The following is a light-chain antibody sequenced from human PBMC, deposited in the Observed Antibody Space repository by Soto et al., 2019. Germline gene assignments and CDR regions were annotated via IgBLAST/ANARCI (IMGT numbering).Light chain of an antibody. CDR2: GDN. CDR1: SSNIGANND. V-gene: IGLV1-40*01. CDR3: SSYAGSSAWV. J-gene: IGLJ3*02. Sequence: QSVLTQPPSVSGAPGQRVIISCTGGSSNIGANNDVHWYQQTPGRAPKLLIYGDNNRPSGVPDRFSGSKSGTSASLAITGLQAEDEADYYCSSYAGSSAWVFGGGTQLTVL.